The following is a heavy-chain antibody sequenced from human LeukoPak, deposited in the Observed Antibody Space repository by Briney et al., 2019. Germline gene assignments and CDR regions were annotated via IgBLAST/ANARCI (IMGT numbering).Heavy chain of an antibody. Sequence: GGSLRLSCAASGFTFDDYAMHWVRQAPGKGLEWVSGISWSSGSIGYADSVKGRFTISRDNAKNSLYLQMNSLRAEDTALYYCAKDNSGYEFDYWGQGTLVTVSS. CDR1: GFTFDDYA. V-gene: IGHV3-9*01. CDR3: AKDNSGYEFDY. D-gene: IGHD5-12*01. J-gene: IGHJ4*02. CDR2: ISWSSGSI.